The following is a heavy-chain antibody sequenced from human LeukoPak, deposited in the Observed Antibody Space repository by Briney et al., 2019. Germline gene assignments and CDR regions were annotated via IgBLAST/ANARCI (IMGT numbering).Heavy chain of an antibody. J-gene: IGHJ6*03. CDR1: GGSISSYY. D-gene: IGHD4-11*01. Sequence: SETLSLTCTVSGGSISSYYWSWIRQPAGKGLEWIGRIYTSGSTNYNPSLKSRVTMSVDTSKNQFSLKLSSVTAADTAVYYCARDAVTVTVIDYCYYMDVWGKGTTVTVSS. CDR2: IYTSGST. V-gene: IGHV4-4*07. CDR3: ARDAVTVTVIDYCYYMDV.